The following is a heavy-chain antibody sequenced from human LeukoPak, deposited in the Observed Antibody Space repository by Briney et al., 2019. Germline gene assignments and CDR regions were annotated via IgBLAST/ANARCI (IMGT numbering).Heavy chain of an antibody. D-gene: IGHD2-2*01. CDR1: GYSISSGYY. Sequence: MASETLSLTCTVSGYSISSGYYWGWIRQPPGKGLEWIGSIYHSGSTYYNPSLKSRVTISVDTSKNQFSLKLSSVTAADTAVYYCARSPHCSSTSCYWVDYWGQGTLVTVSS. CDR2: IYHSGST. CDR3: ARSPHCSSTSCYWVDY. J-gene: IGHJ4*02. V-gene: IGHV4-38-2*02.